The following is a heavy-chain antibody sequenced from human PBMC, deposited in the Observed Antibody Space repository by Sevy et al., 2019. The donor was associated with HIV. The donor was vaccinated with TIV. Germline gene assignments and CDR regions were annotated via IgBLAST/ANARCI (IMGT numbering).Heavy chain of an antibody. V-gene: IGHV3-9*01. Sequence: GGSLRLSCAASGFTFDDSAMHWVRQAPGKGLEWVSTISWNSDIIVYGASVKGRFTISRDNAKNSLYLQMKSLRAEDTALYYCAKSLTSFRGMDVWGQGTTVTVSS. J-gene: IGHJ6*02. CDR1: GFTFDDSA. CDR3: AKSLTSFRGMDV. CDR2: ISWNSDII. D-gene: IGHD3-16*01.